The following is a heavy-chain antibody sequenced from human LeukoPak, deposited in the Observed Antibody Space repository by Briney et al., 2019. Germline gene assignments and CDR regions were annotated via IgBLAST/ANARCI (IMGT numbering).Heavy chain of an antibody. V-gene: IGHV4-59*01. Sequence: SETLSLTCTVSGGSINSYYWSWIRQPPGKGLEWIGYIYYSGNTNYNPSLKSRVSISIDTSKNQLSLQLSSVTAADTAVYYCARDRDSSVLRDFDLWGRGTLVTVSA. D-gene: IGHD3-22*01. CDR2: IYYSGNT. CDR1: GGSINSYY. J-gene: IGHJ2*01. CDR3: ARDRDSSVLRDFDL.